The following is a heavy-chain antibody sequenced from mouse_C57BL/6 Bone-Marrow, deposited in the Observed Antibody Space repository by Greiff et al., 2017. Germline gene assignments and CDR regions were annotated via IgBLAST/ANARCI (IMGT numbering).Heavy chain of an antibody. CDR1: GYTFTSYG. J-gene: IGHJ4*01. D-gene: IGHD2-5*01. Sequence: QVQLQQSGAELARPGASVKLSCKASGYTFTSYGISWVKQRTGQGLEWIGEIYPRSGNTYYNEKFKGKATLTADKSSSTAYMELRNLTSEDSAVYFCARYSNYVNYAIDYWGQGTSVTVSS. V-gene: IGHV1-81*01. CDR2: IYPRSGNT. CDR3: ARYSNYVNYAIDY.